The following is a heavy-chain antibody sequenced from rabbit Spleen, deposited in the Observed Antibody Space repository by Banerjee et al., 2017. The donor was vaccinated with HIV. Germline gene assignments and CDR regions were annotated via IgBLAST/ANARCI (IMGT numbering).Heavy chain of an antibody. CDR2: INIVTGKS. J-gene: IGHJ4*01. D-gene: IGHD1-1*01. V-gene: IGHV1S45*01. CDR3: ARDLVAVIGWNFYL. Sequence: QEQLEESGGDLVKPEGSLTLTCTASGFSFSTSYYICWVRQAPGKGLEWIACINIVTGKSVYASWAKGRFMMSRTSSTTVTLQMTSLTAADTATYFCARDLVAVIGWNFYLWGPGTLVTVS. CDR1: GFSFSTSYY.